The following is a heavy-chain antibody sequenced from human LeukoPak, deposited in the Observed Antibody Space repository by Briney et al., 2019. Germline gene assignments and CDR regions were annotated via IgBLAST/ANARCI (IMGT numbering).Heavy chain of an antibody. CDR1: GFTFSSYA. Sequence: EGSLRLSCAASGFTFSSYAMHWVRQAPGKGLDWVAVISYDGSNKYYADSVKGRFTISRDNSKNTLYLQMNSLRAEDTAVYYCAREGSRLHIAVAGIDYWGQGTLLTVSS. CDR3: AREGSRLHIAVAGIDY. V-gene: IGHV3-30*04. CDR2: ISYDGSNK. J-gene: IGHJ4*02. D-gene: IGHD6-19*01.